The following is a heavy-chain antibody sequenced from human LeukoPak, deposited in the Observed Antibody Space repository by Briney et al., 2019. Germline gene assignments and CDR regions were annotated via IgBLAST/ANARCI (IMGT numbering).Heavy chain of an antibody. CDR2: INHSGTT. D-gene: IGHD6-13*01. Sequence: SETLSLTCAVYGGSFSAYYWSWIRQPPGKGLEWIGEINHSGTTNYNPSLKSRVTISVDTSKNQFSLNLSSVTAADTAVYYWARGRAAAGTVYRHYYYMDLWGKGTTVTVSS. CDR3: ARGRAAAGTVYRHYYYMDL. J-gene: IGHJ6*03. V-gene: IGHV4-34*01. CDR1: GGSFSAYY.